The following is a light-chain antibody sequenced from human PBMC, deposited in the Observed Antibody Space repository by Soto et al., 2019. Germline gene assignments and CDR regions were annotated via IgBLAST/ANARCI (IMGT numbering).Light chain of an antibody. J-gene: IGLJ2*01. Sequence: QSALTQPASVSGSPGQSITISCTGTSSDVGGYNYVSWYQHHPGKAPKLMIYDVSYRPSGVSNRFSGSKSGDTASLTISGLQTEDEADYYCSSYTSSNTGVFGGGTKLTVL. CDR2: DVS. V-gene: IGLV2-14*03. CDR3: SSYTSSNTGV. CDR1: SSDVGGYNY.